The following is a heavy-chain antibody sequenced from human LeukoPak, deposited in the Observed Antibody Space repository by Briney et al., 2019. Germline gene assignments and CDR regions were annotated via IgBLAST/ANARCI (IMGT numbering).Heavy chain of an antibody. CDR1: GFTFSSYA. D-gene: IGHD1-26*01. J-gene: IGHJ2*01. V-gene: IGHV3-66*01. CDR2: IYSGGST. Sequence: GGSLRLSCAASGFTFSSYAMSWVRQAPGKGLEWVSVIYSGGSTYYADSVKGRFTISRDNSKSTVNLQMNSLRAEDTAVYYCASGSLWGRGTLVAVSS. CDR3: ASGSL.